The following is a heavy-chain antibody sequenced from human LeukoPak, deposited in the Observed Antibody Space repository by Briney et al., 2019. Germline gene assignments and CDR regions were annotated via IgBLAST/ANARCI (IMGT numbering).Heavy chain of an antibody. CDR3: AKVSSGWYGVGCYYYYMDV. V-gene: IGHV3-23*01. Sequence: PGGSLRLSCAASGLTFSSYAMSWVRQAPGKGLEWVSAISGSGGSTYYADSVKGRFTISRDNSKNTLYLQMNSLRAEDTAVYYCAKVSSGWYGVGCYYYYMDVWGKGTTVTVSS. J-gene: IGHJ6*03. CDR2: ISGSGGST. CDR1: GLTFSSYA. D-gene: IGHD6-19*01.